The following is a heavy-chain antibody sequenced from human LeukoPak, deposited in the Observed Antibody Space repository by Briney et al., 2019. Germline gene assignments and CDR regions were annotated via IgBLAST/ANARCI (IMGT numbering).Heavy chain of an antibody. D-gene: IGHD3-22*01. CDR2: IYSGGST. J-gene: IGHJ4*02. V-gene: IGHV3-66*02. CDR3: ARDRNGYYPYYFNY. CDR1: GFTVSSNY. Sequence: GGSLRLSCAASGFTVSSNYMSWVRQAPGKGLEWVSVIYSGGSTYYADSVKGRFTISRDNSKNTLYLQMNSLRAEDTAVYYCARDRNGYYPYYFNYWVQGTLVTVSS.